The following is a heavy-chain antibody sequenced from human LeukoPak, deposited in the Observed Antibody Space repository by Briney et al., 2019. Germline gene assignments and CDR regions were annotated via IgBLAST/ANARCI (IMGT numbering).Heavy chain of an antibody. D-gene: IGHD2/OR15-2a*01. J-gene: IGHJ4*02. Sequence: PSETLSLTCTVSGGSVSSGSYYWSWIRQPPGKGLEWIGYIYYSGSTNYNPSLKSRVTISVDTSKNQFSLKLSSVTAADTAVYYCAIENTSRRHFDYWGQGTLVTVSS. CDR2: IYYSGST. V-gene: IGHV4-61*01. CDR3: AIENTSRRHFDY. CDR1: GGSVSSGSYY.